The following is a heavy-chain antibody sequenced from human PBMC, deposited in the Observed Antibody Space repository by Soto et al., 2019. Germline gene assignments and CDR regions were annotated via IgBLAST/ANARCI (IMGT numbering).Heavy chain of an antibody. CDR2: ISSGTSTI. D-gene: IGHD3-22*01. J-gene: IGHJ5*02. V-gene: IGHV3-48*01. CDR3: ATEGDSSGWYNWFDP. CDR1: GFTFSSYN. Sequence: EVQLAESGGGLVQPGGSLRLSCAASGFTFSSYNMNWVRQAPGKGLEWGSYISSGTSTIYYADSVKGRFTISRDNAKNSLYLQMNSLRAEDTAVYYCATEGDSSGWYNWFDPWGQGTLVTVSS.